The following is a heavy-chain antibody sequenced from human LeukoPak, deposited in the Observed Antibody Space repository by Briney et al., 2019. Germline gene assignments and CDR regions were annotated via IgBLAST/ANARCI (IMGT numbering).Heavy chain of an antibody. D-gene: IGHD2-21*02. J-gene: IGHJ4*02. V-gene: IGHV3-23*01. CDR1: GFTFSSYA. Sequence: PGGSLRLSCAASGFTFSSYAMSWVRQAPGKGLEWVSVISGSGSSTYYADSVKGRFTISRDTSKNTLYLQMNSLRAEDTAVYYCATSAGLRNYFDYWGQGTLVTVSS. CDR3: ATSAGLRNYFDY. CDR2: ISGSGSST.